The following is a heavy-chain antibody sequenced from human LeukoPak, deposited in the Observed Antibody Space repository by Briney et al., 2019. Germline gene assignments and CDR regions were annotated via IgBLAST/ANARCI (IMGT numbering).Heavy chain of an antibody. Sequence: SETLSLTCTVSGGSISSYYWSWIRQPPGKGLEWIGYIYYSGSTYYNPSLKSRVTISVDTSKNQFSLKLSSVTAADTAVYYCARAEEMATNFDYWGQGTLVTVSS. V-gene: IGHV4-59*12. CDR3: ARAEEMATNFDY. D-gene: IGHD5-24*01. CDR1: GGSISSYY. J-gene: IGHJ4*02. CDR2: IYYSGST.